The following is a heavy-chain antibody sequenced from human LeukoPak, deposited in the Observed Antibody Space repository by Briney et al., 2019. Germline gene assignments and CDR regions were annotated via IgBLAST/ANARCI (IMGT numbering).Heavy chain of an antibody. D-gene: IGHD3-22*01. V-gene: IGHV1-8*01. CDR3: ARDLRLYYDSSGYHGYYYMDV. CDR2: MNPNTGYT. J-gene: IGHJ6*03. Sequence: ASVKVSCKASGYSFTNYDINWVRQATGQGLEWIGYMNPNTGYTGYAQRFQGRVTLTRDTSISTAYMELSSLRSEDTAVYYCARDLRLYYDSSGYHGYYYMDVWGKGTTVTVSS. CDR1: GYSFTNYD.